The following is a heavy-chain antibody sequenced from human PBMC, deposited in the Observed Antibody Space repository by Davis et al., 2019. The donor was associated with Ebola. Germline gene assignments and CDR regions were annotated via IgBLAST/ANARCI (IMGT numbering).Heavy chain of an antibody. D-gene: IGHD6-19*01. CDR2: VYYSGST. J-gene: IGHJ4*02. CDR1: GGSISRDSYY. Sequence: PSETLSLTCTVSGGSISRDSYYWGWIRLPPGKGLEWIATVYYSGSTYYKSSLKGRITISVDTSKNQFSLNLKSVTAADTGVYYCARRLHSGWQFFDYWGQGTLVTVSS. CDR3: ARRLHSGWQFFDY. V-gene: IGHV4-39*01.